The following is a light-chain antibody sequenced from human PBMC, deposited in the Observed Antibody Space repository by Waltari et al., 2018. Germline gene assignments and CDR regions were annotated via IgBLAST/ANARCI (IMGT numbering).Light chain of an antibody. Sequence: IQMTQSPSSLSASVGDRVTITCRASQTINNWLAWYQQKPGKAPKLLIYTASTLESGVPSRFSGSGSGTEFTLTISSLQPGDFATYYCQQFSSFPWTFGHGTKVEIK. CDR2: TAS. J-gene: IGKJ1*01. CDR3: QQFSSFPWT. V-gene: IGKV1-5*03. CDR1: QTINNW.